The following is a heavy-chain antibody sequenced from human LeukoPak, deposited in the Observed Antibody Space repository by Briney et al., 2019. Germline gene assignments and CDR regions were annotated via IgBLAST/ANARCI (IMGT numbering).Heavy chain of an antibody. CDR1: GYSISSGYY. V-gene: IGHV4-38-2*02. CDR2: IYHSGST. J-gene: IGHJ3*02. CDR3: ARDFSSGWYGDAFDI. D-gene: IGHD6-19*01. Sequence: PSETLSLTCAVSGYSISSGYYWGWIRQPPGKGLERIGSIYHSGSTNYNPSLKSRVTMSVDTSKNQFSLKLSSVTAADTAVYYCARDFSSGWYGDAFDIWGQGTMVTVSS.